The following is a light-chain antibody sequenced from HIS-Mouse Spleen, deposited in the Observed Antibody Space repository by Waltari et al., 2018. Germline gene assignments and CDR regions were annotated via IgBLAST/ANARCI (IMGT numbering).Light chain of an antibody. Sequence: SYELTQPPSVSVSPGQTARITCSGDALPKKYPYWYQQKSRQAPVLVIYEDCKRPSVIPVRFSASRSGPMATLTTSGAQVEDEADYYCYSTDSSGNHRVFGGGTKLTVL. CDR1: ALPKKY. CDR2: EDC. J-gene: IGLJ2*01. V-gene: IGLV3-10*01. CDR3: YSTDSSGNHRV.